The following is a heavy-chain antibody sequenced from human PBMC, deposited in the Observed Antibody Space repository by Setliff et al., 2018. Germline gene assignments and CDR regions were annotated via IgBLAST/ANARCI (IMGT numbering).Heavy chain of an antibody. CDR3: ARMSGFQYMDV. CDR1: GDSISSRRSY. CDR2: IYTSWST. J-gene: IGHJ6*03. V-gene: IGHV4-61*09. Sequence: SETLSLTCTVSGDSISSRRSYWGWFRQPAGEGLEWIGQIYTSWSTNYNPSLKSRVTISPDTSKNQFSLSLSSVTAADTAVYYCARMSGFQYMDVWGKGTTVTV. D-gene: IGHD3-3*01.